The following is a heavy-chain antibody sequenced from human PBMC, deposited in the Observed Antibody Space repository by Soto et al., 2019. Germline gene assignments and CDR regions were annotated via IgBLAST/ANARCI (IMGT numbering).Heavy chain of an antibody. CDR3: AKDGIYFISTSCYALVGYYYYYMDV. V-gene: IGHV3-30*18. Sequence: PGGSLRLSCAASGFTFSSYGMHWVRQAPGKGLEWVAVISYDGSNKYYADSVKGRFTISRDNSKNTLYLQMNSLRAEDTAVYYCAKDGIYFISTSCYALVGYYYYYMDVWGKGTTVTVSS. D-gene: IGHD2-2*01. CDR2: ISYDGSNK. J-gene: IGHJ6*03. CDR1: GFTFSSYG.